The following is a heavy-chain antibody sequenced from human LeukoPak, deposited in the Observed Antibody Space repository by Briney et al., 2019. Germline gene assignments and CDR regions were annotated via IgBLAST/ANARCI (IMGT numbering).Heavy chain of an antibody. J-gene: IGHJ4*02. CDR1: GFTFDDYA. Sequence: GGSLRLSCGASGFTFDDYAMHWVRQPPGKALEWVSLTDGDGETTYYADSVKGRFTLPRDNSKNSLFLQMTSLRTEDTALYFCAKSRGYSGRDSYFENWGQGTLVTVSS. CDR2: TDGDGETT. V-gene: IGHV3-43*02. CDR3: AKSRGYSGRDSYFEN. D-gene: IGHD5-12*01.